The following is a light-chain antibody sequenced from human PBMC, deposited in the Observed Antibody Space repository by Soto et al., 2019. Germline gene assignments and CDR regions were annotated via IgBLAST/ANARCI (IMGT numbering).Light chain of an antibody. CDR2: DAS. CDR1: QSVSSY. V-gene: IGKV3-11*01. Sequence: EIVLAQSPATLSLSPGERATLSCRARQSVSSYLAWYQQKPGQAPRLLIYDASNRATGIPYRFSGSGSGTDFTLTISSLEPEDFAVYYCQQRSNWPPEITFGQGTRLEIK. J-gene: IGKJ5*01. CDR3: QQRSNWPPEIT.